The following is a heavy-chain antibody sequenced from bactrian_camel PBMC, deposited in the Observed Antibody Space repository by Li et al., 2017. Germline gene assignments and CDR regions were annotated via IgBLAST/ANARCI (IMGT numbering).Heavy chain of an antibody. D-gene: IGHD5*01. J-gene: IGHJ4*01. CDR1: GFTFTSYW. CDR3: ATGQFSTSNWMYEYDY. Sequence: QVQLVESGGGLVQPGGSLRLSCAASGFTFTSYWMYWVRQAPGKGLEWVSTISLSGGTTYYANSVKGRFTISRDNAKNTVYLQLYSLNTWGMGMYYCATGQFSTSNWMYEYDYWGQGTQVTVS. CDR2: ISLSGGTT. V-gene: IGHV3S25*01.